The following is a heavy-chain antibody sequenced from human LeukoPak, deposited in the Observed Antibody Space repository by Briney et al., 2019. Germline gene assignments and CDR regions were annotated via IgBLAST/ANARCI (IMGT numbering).Heavy chain of an antibody. Sequence: SETLFLTCTVSGGSISSYYWSWIRQPPGKGLEWIGYIYDSGSTNYNPSLKSRVTISVDTSKNQFSLKLSSVTAADTAVYYCARDKKLDAFDIWGQGTMVTVSS. J-gene: IGHJ3*02. CDR1: GGSISSYY. V-gene: IGHV4-59*01. CDR3: ARDKKLDAFDI. CDR2: IYDSGST.